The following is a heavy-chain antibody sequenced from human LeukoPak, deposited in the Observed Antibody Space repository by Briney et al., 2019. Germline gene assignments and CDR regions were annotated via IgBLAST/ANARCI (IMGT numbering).Heavy chain of an antibody. D-gene: IGHD5-12*01. CDR1: GGSISSYY. CDR3: ARHRQYGGYVYAFDI. J-gene: IGHJ3*02. V-gene: IGHV4-59*08. CDR2: IYYSGST. Sequence: PSETLSLTCTVSGGSISSYYWSWIRQPPGKGLEWIGYIYYSGSTNYNPSLKSRVTISVDTSKNQFSLKLSSVTAADTAVYYCARHRQYGGYVYAFDIWGQGTMVTVSS.